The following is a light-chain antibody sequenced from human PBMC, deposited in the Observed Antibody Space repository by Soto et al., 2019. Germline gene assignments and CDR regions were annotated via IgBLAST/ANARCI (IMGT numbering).Light chain of an antibody. CDR1: QTVNSR. CDR2: HTS. J-gene: IGKJ1*01. CDR3: HQRQSWPRT. V-gene: IGKV3-11*01. Sequence: EVISSMSLATLSSSKRERAALSCRASQTVNSRLAWYQHKPGQAPRLLIYHTSNRATGIPARFSGSGSGTDFTLTISSLEPEDFAVYYCHQRQSWPRTVGQGTKVDIK.